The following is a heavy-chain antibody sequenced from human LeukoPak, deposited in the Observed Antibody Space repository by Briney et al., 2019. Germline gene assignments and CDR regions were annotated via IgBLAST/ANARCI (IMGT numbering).Heavy chain of an antibody. J-gene: IGHJ6*03. V-gene: IGHV3-23*01. Sequence: PGGSLRLSCAASGFTFSSYEMSWVRQAPGKGLEWVSAISGSGGSTYYADSVKGRFTISRDNSKNTLYLQMNSLRAEDTAVYYCAKDLSVAAAGTGVDYYYYMDVWGKGTTVTVSS. CDR2: ISGSGGST. CDR3: AKDLSVAAAGTGVDYYYYMDV. D-gene: IGHD6-13*01. CDR1: GFTFSSYE.